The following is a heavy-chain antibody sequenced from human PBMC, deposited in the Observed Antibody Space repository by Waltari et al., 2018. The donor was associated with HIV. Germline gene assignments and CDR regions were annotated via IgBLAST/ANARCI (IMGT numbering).Heavy chain of an antibody. J-gene: IGHJ5*02. CDR3: ARVLFAVGSNWFDP. CDR2: IYYTGRT. D-gene: IGHD1-26*01. Sequence: QVQPQESGPGLVKPSETLSLTCTVPGGSFTSYHWTWIRQPPGKGLEWIGYIYYTGRTNCNPSLKGRVTISVDTSKNQFSLKLSSVTAADTAVYYCARVLFAVGSNWFDPWGQGTLVTVSS. V-gene: IGHV4-59*01. CDR1: GGSFTSYH.